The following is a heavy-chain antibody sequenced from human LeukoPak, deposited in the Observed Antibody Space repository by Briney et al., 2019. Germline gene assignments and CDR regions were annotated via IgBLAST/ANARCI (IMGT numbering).Heavy chain of an antibody. Sequence: PSETLSLTCTVSGGSIRSGAYYWSWIRQHRGEGLEWIGYTYYSGSTYYNPSLKSRVTISVDTSKNQFSLRLDSVTAADTAVYYCARHRAMATVGDYFDSWGQGTLVTVSS. D-gene: IGHD5-24*01. CDR1: GGSIRSGAYY. J-gene: IGHJ4*02. V-gene: IGHV4-31*03. CDR2: TYYSGST. CDR3: ARHRAMATVGDYFDS.